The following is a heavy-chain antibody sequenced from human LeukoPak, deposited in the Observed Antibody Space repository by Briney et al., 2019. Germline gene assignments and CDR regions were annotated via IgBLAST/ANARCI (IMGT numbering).Heavy chain of an antibody. V-gene: IGHV3-11*04. D-gene: IGHD3-22*01. CDR2: ISSSSSTI. Sequence: PSETLSLTCTVSGGSISSGGYYWSWIRQHPGKGLEWVSYISSSSSTIYYADSVKGRFTISRDNAKNSLYLQMNSLRAEDTAVYYCARAPEYYYDSSGYYLFQHWGQGTLVTVSS. CDR1: GGSISSGGYY. CDR3: ARAPEYYYDSSGYYLFQH. J-gene: IGHJ1*01.